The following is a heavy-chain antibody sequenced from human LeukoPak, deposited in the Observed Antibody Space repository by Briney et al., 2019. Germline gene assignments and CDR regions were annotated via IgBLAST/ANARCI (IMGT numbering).Heavy chain of an antibody. D-gene: IGHD5-18*01. J-gene: IGHJ4*02. CDR2: IYYSGST. CDR3: ARSSGYSYGYGVDY. Sequence: SETLSLTCTVSGGSISSYYWSWIRQPPGKGLEWIGYIYYSGSTNYNPSLKSRVTISVDTSKNQFSLKLSSVTAADTAVYYCARSSGYSYGYGVDYWGQGTLVTVSS. CDR1: GGSISSYY. V-gene: IGHV4-59*01.